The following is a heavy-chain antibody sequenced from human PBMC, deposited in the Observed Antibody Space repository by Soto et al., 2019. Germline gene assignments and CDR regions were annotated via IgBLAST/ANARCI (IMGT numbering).Heavy chain of an antibody. J-gene: IGHJ6*02. CDR3: ARTLVGYSGSSVYGMDV. CDR2: IIPIFGTA. D-gene: IGHD1-26*01. Sequence: SVKVSCKASGGTFSSYAISWVRQAPGQGLEWMGGIIPIFGTANYAQKFQGRVTITADESTSTAYMELSSLRSEDTAVYYCARTLVGYSGSSVYGMDVWGQGTTVTVSS. V-gene: IGHV1-69*13. CDR1: GGTFSSYA.